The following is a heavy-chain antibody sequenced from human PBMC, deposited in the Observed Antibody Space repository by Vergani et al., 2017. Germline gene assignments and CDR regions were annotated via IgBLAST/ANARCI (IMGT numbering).Heavy chain of an antibody. CDR3: ARDGLADYYYYGMDV. CDR1: GGSISSYY. Sequence: QVQLQESGPGLVKPSETLSLTCTVSGGSISSYYWSWIRQPPGKELEWIGYIYYSGSTNYNPSLKSRVTISVDTSKNQFSLKLSSVTAADTAVYYCARDGLADYYYYGMDVWGQGTTVTVSS. V-gene: IGHV4-59*01. D-gene: IGHD5-12*01. CDR2: IYYSGST. J-gene: IGHJ6*02.